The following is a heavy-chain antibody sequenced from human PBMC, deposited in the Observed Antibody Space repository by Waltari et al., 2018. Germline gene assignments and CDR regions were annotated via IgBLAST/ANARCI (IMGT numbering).Heavy chain of an antibody. V-gene: IGHV1-2*06. D-gene: IGHD6-6*01. CDR3: ARVRVNSSSSRDAFDI. Sequence: QVQLVQSGAEVKKPGASVKVSCKASGYTFTGYYMHLVRPAPGQGLEWMGRINPNSGGTNYAQKFQGRVTMTRDTSISTAYMELSRLRSDDTAVYYCARVRVNSSSSRDAFDIWGQGTMVTVSS. CDR2: INPNSGGT. CDR1: GYTFTGYY. J-gene: IGHJ3*02.